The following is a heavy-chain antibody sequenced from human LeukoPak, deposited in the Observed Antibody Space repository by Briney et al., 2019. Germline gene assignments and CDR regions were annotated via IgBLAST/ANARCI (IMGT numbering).Heavy chain of an antibody. Sequence: PGGSLRLSCAASGFTFSSYSMNWVRQAPGKGLEWVSSISSSSSYVHYADSVKGRFTISRDNTKNSLYLQMNSLRAEDTAVYYCAKDGAPYCSGATCYSAADYWGQGTLATVSS. V-gene: IGHV3-21*01. J-gene: IGHJ4*02. D-gene: IGHD2-15*01. CDR3: AKDGAPYCSGATCYSAADY. CDR1: GFTFSSYS. CDR2: ISSSSSYV.